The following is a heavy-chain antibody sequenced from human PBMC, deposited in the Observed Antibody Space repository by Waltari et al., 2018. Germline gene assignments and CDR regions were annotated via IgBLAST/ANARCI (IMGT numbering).Heavy chain of an antibody. CDR2: IYHSGST. V-gene: IGHV4-38-2*01. D-gene: IGHD1-26*01. Sequence: QVQLQESGPGLVKPSETLSLTCAVSGYSISSGYYWGWIRQPPGKGLEWIGSIYHSGSTYYNPSLKSRVTISVDTSKNQFSLKLSSVTAADTAVYYCASAWAYDAFDIWGQGTMVTVSS. J-gene: IGHJ3*02. CDR3: ASAWAYDAFDI. CDR1: GYSISSGYY.